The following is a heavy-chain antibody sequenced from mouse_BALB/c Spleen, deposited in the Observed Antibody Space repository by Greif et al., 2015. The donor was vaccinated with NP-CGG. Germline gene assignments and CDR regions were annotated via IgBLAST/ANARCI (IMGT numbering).Heavy chain of an antibody. J-gene: IGHJ3*01. CDR1: GYTFTSYY. D-gene: IGHD2-3*01. Sequence: QVQLQQPGAELVKPGASVKLSCKASGYTFTSYYMYWVKQRPGQGLEWIGEINPTNGGTNFNEKFKSKATLTVDKSSCTAYMQLSSLTSEDSAVYYCTRSGYYFWFAYWGQGTLVTVSA. CDR3: TRSGYYFWFAY. CDR2: INPTNGGT. V-gene: IGHV1S81*02.